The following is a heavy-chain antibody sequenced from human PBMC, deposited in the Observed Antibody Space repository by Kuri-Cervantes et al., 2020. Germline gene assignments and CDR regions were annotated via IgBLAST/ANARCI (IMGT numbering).Heavy chain of an antibody. Sequence: GGSLRLSCTTSGFAFNDYAMNWVRQAPGKGLEWVGFIRRKGYGGTTEYAASVKGRFTISRDDSKSIAYLQMNSLKTEDTAVYYCTRDIVYCSSTSCYGYYYYYRDVWGKGTTVTVSS. CDR2: IRRKGYGGTT. J-gene: IGHJ6*03. CDR1: GFAFNDYA. V-gene: IGHV3-49*04. CDR3: TRDIVYCSSTSCYGYYYYYRDV. D-gene: IGHD2-2*01.